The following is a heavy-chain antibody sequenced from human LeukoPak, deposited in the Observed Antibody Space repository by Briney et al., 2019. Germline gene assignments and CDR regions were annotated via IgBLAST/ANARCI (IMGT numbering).Heavy chain of an antibody. D-gene: IGHD2-21*01. Sequence: PGGSLRLSCAASGFNFSSAWMTWVRQAPGKGLEWVGRIKNKTEGGTTDYAAPVKGRFTISRDDSANMLYLQMNSLKIEDTDVYYCTTRKSIWGQGTLVTVSS. V-gene: IGHV3-15*05. CDR2: IKNKTEGGTT. CDR3: TTRKSI. CDR1: GFNFSSAW. J-gene: IGHJ4*02.